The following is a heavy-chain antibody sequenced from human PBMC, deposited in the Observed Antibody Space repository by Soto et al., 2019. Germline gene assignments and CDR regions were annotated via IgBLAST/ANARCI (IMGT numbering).Heavy chain of an antibody. CDR2: IYYSGST. J-gene: IGHJ6*03. CDR3: ARNMGNYDFWSGYSVVNYYYYMDV. V-gene: IGHV4-59*08. CDR1: GGSISSYY. Sequence: SETLSLTCTVSGGSISSYYWSWIRQPPGKGLEWIGYIYYSGSTNYNPSLKSRVTISVDTSKNQFSLKLSSVTAADTAVYYCARNMGNYDFWSGYSVVNYYYYMDVWGKGTTVTVSS. D-gene: IGHD3-3*01.